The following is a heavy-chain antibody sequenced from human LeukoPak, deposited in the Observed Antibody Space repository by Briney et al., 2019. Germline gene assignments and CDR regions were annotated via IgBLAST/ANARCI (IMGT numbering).Heavy chain of an antibody. CDR1: GGTLNTYA. Sequence: ASVKVSCKASGGTLNTYAINWVRQAPGQGLEWMGIINPSGGSTSYAQKFQGRVTITRNTSISTAYMELSSLRSEDTAVYYCAVAAANTRLGDALDIWGQGTMVTVSS. CDR2: INPSGGST. V-gene: IGHV1-46*02. J-gene: IGHJ3*02. D-gene: IGHD6-13*01. CDR3: AVAAANTRLGDALDI.